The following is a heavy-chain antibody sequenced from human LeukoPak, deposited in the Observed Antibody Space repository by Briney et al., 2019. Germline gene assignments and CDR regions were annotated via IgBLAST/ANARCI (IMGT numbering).Heavy chain of an antibody. J-gene: IGHJ4*02. CDR1: GGSISSYY. V-gene: IGHV4-59*01. CDR3: ARSTLPHYFDC. CDR2: IYFSGRT. Sequence: SETLSLTCTVSGGSISSYYWSWIRQPPGKGLEWIGYIYFSGRTNYNPSLKSRVTISVDTSKNQFSLKLSSVTAADTAVYYCARSTLPHYFDCWGQGTLVTVSS. D-gene: IGHD2/OR15-2a*01.